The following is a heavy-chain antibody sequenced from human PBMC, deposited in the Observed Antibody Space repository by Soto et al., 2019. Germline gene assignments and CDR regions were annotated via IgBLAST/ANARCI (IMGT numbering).Heavy chain of an antibody. D-gene: IGHD2-21*01. J-gene: IGHJ4*02. V-gene: IGHV3-30*13. CDR2: IFPNGRDK. CDR1: GFNFNTYF. CDR3: AIVDEHGINCDLAF. Sequence: QVQLVQSGGGVVQPGRSLSLSCAASGFNFNTYFMHWVRQAPGKGLEWVEMIFPNGRDKEYADSVKGRFTISSDNSNNRMYPQMDSLRSEDTGLYYCAIVDEHGINCDLAFWGQGALVTVSS.